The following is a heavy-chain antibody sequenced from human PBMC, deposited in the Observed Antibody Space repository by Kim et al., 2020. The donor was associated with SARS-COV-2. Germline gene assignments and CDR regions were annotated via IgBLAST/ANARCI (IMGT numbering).Heavy chain of an antibody. D-gene: IGHD6-6*01. CDR3: ARRVMGAALNFYYYYYGMDV. V-gene: IGHV4-39*01. J-gene: IGHJ6*02. Sequence: SETLSLTCTVSGGSISSSSYYWGWIRQPPGKGLEWIGSIYYSGSTYYNPSLKSRVTISVDTSKNQFSLKLSSVTAADTAVYYCARRVMGAALNFYYYYYGMDVWGQGTTVTVSS. CDR1: GGSISSSSYY. CDR2: IYYSGST.